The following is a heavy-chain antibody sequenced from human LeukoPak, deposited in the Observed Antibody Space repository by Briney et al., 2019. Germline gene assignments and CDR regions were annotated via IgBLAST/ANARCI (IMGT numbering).Heavy chain of an antibody. Sequence: GRSLRLSCAASGFTFSSYDMHWVRQAPGKGLEWVAVIWYDGSNKYYADSVKGRFTISRDNSKNTLYLQMNSLRAEDTAVYYCAREGYSSGWYYFDYWGQGTLVTVSS. CDR1: GFTFSSYD. J-gene: IGHJ4*02. D-gene: IGHD6-19*01. CDR3: AREGYSSGWYYFDY. CDR2: IWYDGSNK. V-gene: IGHV3-33*08.